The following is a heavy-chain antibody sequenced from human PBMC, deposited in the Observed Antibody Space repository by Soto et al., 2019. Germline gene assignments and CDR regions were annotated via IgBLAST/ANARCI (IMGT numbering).Heavy chain of an antibody. V-gene: IGHV1-69*12. Sequence: QVQLVQSGAEVKKPGSSVKVSCKASGGTFSSYAISWVRQAPGQGLEWMGGIIPIFGTANYAQKFQGRVRITADESTSTAYMELSSLRSEDTAVYYCARGEQWLVRGYYGMDVWGKGTTVTVSS. CDR1: GGTFSSYA. J-gene: IGHJ6*04. CDR3: ARGEQWLVRGYYGMDV. D-gene: IGHD6-19*01. CDR2: IIPIFGTA.